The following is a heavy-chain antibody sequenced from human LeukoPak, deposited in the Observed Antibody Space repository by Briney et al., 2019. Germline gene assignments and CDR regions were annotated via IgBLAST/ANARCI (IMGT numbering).Heavy chain of an antibody. V-gene: IGHV3-13*01. Sequence: GGSLRLSCGPSGFPLSSFHVPWVRRPTAQGEEWVSTIGTASDTYYPGCVEGRFPLSRDNAKNSLYLQMKSLTARDTAVYHCARGPPRGKYYYMDVWGKGTTGTVSS. CDR1: GFPLSSFH. CDR3: ARGPPRGKYYYMDV. CDR2: IGTASDT. J-gene: IGHJ6*03. D-gene: IGHD1-1*01.